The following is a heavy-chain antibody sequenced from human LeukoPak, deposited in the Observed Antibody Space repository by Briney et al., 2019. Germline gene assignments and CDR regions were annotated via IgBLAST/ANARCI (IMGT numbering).Heavy chain of an antibody. CDR3: ARLWFGETYYFDY. V-gene: IGHV1-69*04. J-gene: IGHJ4*02. CDR2: IIPILGIA. D-gene: IGHD3-10*01. Sequence: GASVKVSCKASGGTFSSYAISWVRQAPGQGLEWMGRIIPILGIADYAQKFQGRVTITADKSTSTAYMELSGLRSEDTAVYYCARLWFGETYYFDYWGQGTLVTVSS. CDR1: GGTFSSYA.